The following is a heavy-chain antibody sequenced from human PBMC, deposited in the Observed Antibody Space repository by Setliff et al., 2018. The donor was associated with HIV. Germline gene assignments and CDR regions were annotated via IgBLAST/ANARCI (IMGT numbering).Heavy chain of an antibody. CDR2: IYYSVST. D-gene: IGHD3-3*01. V-gene: IGHV4-59*11. CDR1: GGSMNSHY. J-gene: IGHJ6*03. Sequence: PSETLSLTCTVSGGSMNSHYWSWIRQSPGRGLEWIGYIYYSVSTKYNPSLKSRVSMSIDTSKNQFSLKMSSVTAADTAVYYCARGVVDYDIWSGSGDYYYMDVWGKGTTVTVSS. CDR3: ARGVVDYDIWSGSGDYYYMDV.